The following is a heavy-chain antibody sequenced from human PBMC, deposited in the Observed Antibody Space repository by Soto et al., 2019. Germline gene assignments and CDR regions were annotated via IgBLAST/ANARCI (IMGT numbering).Heavy chain of an antibody. CDR3: ATLLKGDY. D-gene: IGHD2-15*01. CDR2: IYHSGST. V-gene: IGHV4-39*01. Sequence: QLQLQESGPGLVKASDTLSLTCTVSGGSISSSTYYWGWIRQPPGNGLEWVGNIYHSGSTYYNPSLKSRVTISVDTSKNQFSLKLSSVTAADTAVYYCATLLKGDYWGQGTLVTVSS. J-gene: IGHJ4*02. CDR1: GGSISSSTYY.